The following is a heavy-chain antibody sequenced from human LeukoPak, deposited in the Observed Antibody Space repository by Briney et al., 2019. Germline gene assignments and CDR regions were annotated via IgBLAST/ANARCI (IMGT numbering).Heavy chain of an antibody. J-gene: IGHJ4*02. D-gene: IGHD6-19*01. CDR1: GYTFTGYY. V-gene: IGHV1-2*02. Sequence: AASVNVSCKASGYTFTGYYMHWVRQAPGQGLEWMGWINPNSGGTNYAQKFQGRVTRTRDTSISTAYMELSRLRSDDTAVYYCARDQRSSGWWDPKPRTAPGDYWGQGTLVTVSS. CDR2: INPNSGGT. CDR3: ARDQRSSGWWDPKPRTAPGDY.